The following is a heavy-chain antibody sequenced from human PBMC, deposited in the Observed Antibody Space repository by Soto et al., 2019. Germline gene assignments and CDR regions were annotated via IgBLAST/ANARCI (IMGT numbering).Heavy chain of an antibody. D-gene: IGHD3-16*01. Sequence: PSETLSLTCAVSGGSFRGYFWSWIRQSPDKGLEWIGEINDSGSTYYNPSFKSRLTISVDTSKSQISLTLTSVTAAGSAVYYCQGGDFWGHGTRVTVSS. V-gene: IGHV4-34*01. CDR2: INDSGST. J-gene: IGHJ4*01. CDR3: QGGDF. CDR1: GGSFRGYF.